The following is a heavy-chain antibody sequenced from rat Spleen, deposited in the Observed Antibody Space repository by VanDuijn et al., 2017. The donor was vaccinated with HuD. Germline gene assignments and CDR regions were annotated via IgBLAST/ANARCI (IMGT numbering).Heavy chain of an antibody. J-gene: IGHJ4*01. D-gene: IGHD4-6*01. V-gene: IGHV5-31*01. CDR2: ITNTGGST. CDR3: TRDQLGPHVMDA. Sequence: EVQLVESGGGLVQPGRSLKLSCVASGFTFNNYWMTWIRQAPGKGLEWVASITNTGGSTYYPDSVKGRFTISRDNAKSTLYLQMNSLRSEDTATYYCTRDQLGPHVMDAWGQGASVTVSS. CDR1: GFTFNNYW.